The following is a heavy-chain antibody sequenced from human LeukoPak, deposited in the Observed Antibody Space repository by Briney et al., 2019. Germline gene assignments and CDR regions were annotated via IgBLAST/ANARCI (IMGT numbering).Heavy chain of an antibody. J-gene: IGHJ4*02. V-gene: IGHV3-21*01. CDR2: ISDSGTYF. CDR3: ARQLAAAPFDY. CDR1: GFTFSTHS. D-gene: IGHD6-13*01. Sequence: KPGGSLRLSYAASGFTFSTHSMNWVRQAPGKGLEWVSSISDSGTYFYYADSVKGRFTISRDNAKNSLFLQMNSLRAEDTAVYYCARQLAAAPFDYWGQGTLVTVSS.